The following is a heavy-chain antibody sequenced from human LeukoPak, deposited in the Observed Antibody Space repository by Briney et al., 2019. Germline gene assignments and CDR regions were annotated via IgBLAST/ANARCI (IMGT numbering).Heavy chain of an antibody. D-gene: IGHD1-26*01. V-gene: IGHV4-39*01. CDR3: ARQEWELLPPDY. CDR2: IYYSGST. J-gene: IGHJ4*02. CDR1: GGSISSSSYY. Sequence: SETLSLTCTVSGGSISSSSYYWGWIRQPPGKGLEWIGSIYYSGSTYYNPSLKSRVTISVDTSKDQFSLKLSSVTAADTAVYYCARQEWELLPPDYWGQGTLVTVSS.